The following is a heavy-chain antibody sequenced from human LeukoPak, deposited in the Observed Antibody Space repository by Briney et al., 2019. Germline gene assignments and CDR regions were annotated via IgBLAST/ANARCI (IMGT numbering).Heavy chain of an antibody. CDR1: GGSISSTTYY. J-gene: IGHJ5*02. D-gene: IGHD3-10*01. CDR2: IYYSGST. Sequence: PSETLSLTCSVSGGSISSTTYYWGWIRQPPGKGLEWIGSIYYSGSTYYNPSLKSRVTISVDTSKNQFSLKLSSVTAADTAVYYCARAMVRGVPFDPWGQGTLVTVSS. V-gene: IGHV4-39*01. CDR3: ARAMVRGVPFDP.